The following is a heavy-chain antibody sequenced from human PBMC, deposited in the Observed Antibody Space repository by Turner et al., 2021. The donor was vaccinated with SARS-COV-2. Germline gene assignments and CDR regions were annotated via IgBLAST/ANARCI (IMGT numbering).Heavy chain of an antibody. J-gene: IGHJ3*02. D-gene: IGHD4-17*01. CDR2: IIPMYDTT. CDR1: GGTFSSYS. Sequence: QVQLVQSGAEVKKPGSSVKVSCKVSGGTFSSYSINWVRQAPGQGREGMGGIIPMYDTTTYAQRFRGRVTITADESTGTAYMELTRLISGDTAIYFCASMDYGGDAGHAFDIWAQGTWVTVSS. CDR3: ASMDYGGDAGHAFDI. V-gene: IGHV1-69*01.